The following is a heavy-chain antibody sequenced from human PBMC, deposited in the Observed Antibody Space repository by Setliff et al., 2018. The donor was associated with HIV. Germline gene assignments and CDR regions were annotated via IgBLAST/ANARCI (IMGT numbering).Heavy chain of an antibody. CDR1: GGSISNYY. J-gene: IGHJ4*02. CDR2: IYSSGST. V-gene: IGHV4-59*08. Sequence: SETLSLTCTVSGGSISNYYWSWIRQPPGKGLEWIGHIYSSGSTNYNPSLKSRVTISVDTSKNQISLKPSSVTAADTAVYYCARRMSSGSYYDYWGQGTLVTVSS. CDR3: ARRMSSGSYYDY. D-gene: IGHD1-26*01.